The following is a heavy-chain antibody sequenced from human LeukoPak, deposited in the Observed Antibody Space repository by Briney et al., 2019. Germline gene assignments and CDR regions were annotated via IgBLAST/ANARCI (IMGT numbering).Heavy chain of an antibody. Sequence: GRSLRLSCAASGFTFDDYAMHWVRQAPGKGLEWVSGISWNSGSIGYADSVKGRFTISRDNAKNSLYLQMNSLRAEDTALYYCAKDMGVRSLERVFDYWGQGTLVTVSS. CDR2: ISWNSGSI. V-gene: IGHV3-9*01. CDR1: GFTFDDYA. CDR3: AKDMGVRSLERVFDY. D-gene: IGHD3-3*01. J-gene: IGHJ4*02.